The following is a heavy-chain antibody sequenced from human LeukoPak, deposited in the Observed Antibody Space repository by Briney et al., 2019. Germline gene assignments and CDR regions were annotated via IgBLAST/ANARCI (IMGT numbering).Heavy chain of an antibody. J-gene: IGHJ3*02. CDR3: ARESSYYDSGGYWQNRGRAFDI. Sequence: PGGSLRLSCAASGFTVSSNYMTWVRQAPGKGLEWVSVIYSGGSTYYADSVKGRFTISRHNSKNTLYLQMNSLRAEDTAVYYCARESSYYDSGGYWQNRGRAFDIWGQGTMVTVSS. CDR1: GFTVSSNY. CDR2: IYSGGST. D-gene: IGHD3-22*01. V-gene: IGHV3-53*04.